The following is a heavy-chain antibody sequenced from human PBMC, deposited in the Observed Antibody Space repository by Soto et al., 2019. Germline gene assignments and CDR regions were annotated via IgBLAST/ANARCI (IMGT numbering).Heavy chain of an antibody. D-gene: IGHD2-15*01. CDR2: IYPGDSDT. CDR1: GYSFTSYW. CDR3: ARXRYPGRGYYGMDV. J-gene: IGHJ6*02. Sequence: SLKISCKGSGYSFTSYWIGWARQMPGKGLEWMGIIYPGDSDTRYSPSFQGQVTISADKSISTAYLQWSSLKASDTAMYYCARXRYPGRGYYGMDVWGQGTTVTVSS. V-gene: IGHV5-51*01.